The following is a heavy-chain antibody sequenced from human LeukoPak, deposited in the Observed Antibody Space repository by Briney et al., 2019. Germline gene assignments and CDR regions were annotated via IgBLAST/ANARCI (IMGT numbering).Heavy chain of an antibody. V-gene: IGHV4-61*05. CDR1: GGSISSSRYF. CDR2: IYYSGST. Sequence: SETLSLTCTVSGGSISSSRYFWGWIRQPPGKGLEWIGYIYYSGSTNYNPSLKSRVTISVDTSKNQFSLKLSSVTAADTAVYYCARLRRRDGYNGFDYWGQGTLVTVSS. D-gene: IGHD5-24*01. CDR3: ARLRRRDGYNGFDY. J-gene: IGHJ4*02.